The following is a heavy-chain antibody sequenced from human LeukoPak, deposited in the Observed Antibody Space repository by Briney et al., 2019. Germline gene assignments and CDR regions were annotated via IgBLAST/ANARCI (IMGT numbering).Heavy chain of an antibody. CDR1: GDSISSYY. Sequence: SETLSLTCTVSGDSISSYYWSWIRQPAGKGLEWIGRIYTSGSTNYNPSLKSRVTISVDKSKNQFSLKLSSVTAADTAVYYCARDEPYYYDSSGYYTYYFDYWGQGTLVTVSS. D-gene: IGHD3-22*01. V-gene: IGHV4-4*07. J-gene: IGHJ4*02. CDR3: ARDEPYYYDSSGYYTYYFDY. CDR2: IYTSGST.